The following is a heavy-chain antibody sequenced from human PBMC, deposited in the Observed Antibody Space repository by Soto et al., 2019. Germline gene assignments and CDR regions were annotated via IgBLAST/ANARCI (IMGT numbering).Heavy chain of an antibody. Sequence: SETLSLTCAVYGGSFSGYYWNWIRQPPGKGLEWIGEINHSGSTYYNPSLKSRVTISVDRSKNQFSLKLSSVTAADTAVYYCARVPDRWGQGTLVTVSS. CDR3: ARVPDR. CDR1: GGSFSGYY. CDR2: INHSGST. J-gene: IGHJ5*02. V-gene: IGHV4-34*01. D-gene: IGHD2-2*01.